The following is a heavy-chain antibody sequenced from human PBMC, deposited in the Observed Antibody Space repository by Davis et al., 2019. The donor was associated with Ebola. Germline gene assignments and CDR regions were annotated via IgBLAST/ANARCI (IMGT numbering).Heavy chain of an antibody. Sequence: ASVKVSCKASGYTFTSYGISWVRQAPGQGLEWMGWISAYNGNTNYAQKLQGRVTMTTDTSTSTAYMELRSLRSDDTAVYYCAREGGKYYDFWSGYSRTRTEFDPWGQGTLVTVSS. D-gene: IGHD3-3*01. J-gene: IGHJ5*02. CDR1: GYTFTSYG. CDR3: AREGGKYYDFWSGYSRTRTEFDP. CDR2: ISAYNGNT. V-gene: IGHV1-18*01.